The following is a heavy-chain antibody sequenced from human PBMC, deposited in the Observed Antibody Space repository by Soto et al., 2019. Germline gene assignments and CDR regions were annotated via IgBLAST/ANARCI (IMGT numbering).Heavy chain of an antibody. V-gene: IGHV3-30*02. J-gene: IGHJ4*02. Sequence: GGSLRLSCAASGFTFRNYGMNWVRQAPGKGLEWVAVIWYDGSNKYYADSVKGRFTISRDNSKNTLYLQMNSLRAEDTAVYYCAKTQLQYFACLFTPPAYGGQGTLVPVSS. CDR3: AKTQLQYFACLFTPPAY. CDR1: GFTFRNYG. D-gene: IGHD3-9*01. CDR2: IWYDGSNK.